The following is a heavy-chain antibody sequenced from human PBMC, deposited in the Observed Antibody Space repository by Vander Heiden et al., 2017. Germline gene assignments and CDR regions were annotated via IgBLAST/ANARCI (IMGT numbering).Heavy chain of an antibody. CDR2: IIPIFGTA. J-gene: IGHJ3*02. V-gene: IGHV1-69*01. D-gene: IGHD3-22*01. CDR3: ARGRSSQITMIVVVHGAFDI. Sequence: QVQLVQSGAEVKKPGSSVKVSCKASGGTFSSYAISGVRQAPGQGLEWMRGIIPIFGTANYAQKFQGRVTITADESTSTAYMELSSLRSEDTAVYYCARGRSSQITMIVVVHGAFDIWGQGTMVTVSS. CDR1: GGTFSSYA.